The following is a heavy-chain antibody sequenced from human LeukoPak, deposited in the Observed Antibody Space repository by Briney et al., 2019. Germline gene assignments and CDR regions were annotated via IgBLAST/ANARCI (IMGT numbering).Heavy chain of an antibody. CDR1: GGSISSGSYY. CDR3: ARDRWGETGYPNIYYYYYMDV. CDR2: IYTSGST. V-gene: IGHV4-61*09. Sequence: PSETLSLTCTVSGGSISSGSYYWRWLRQPAGKGLEWIGHIYTSGSTNYNPSLKSRVTISVEKSKNQFSLKLSSVTAADTAVYYCARDRWGETGYPNIYYYYYMDVWGKGTTVTISS. J-gene: IGHJ6*03. D-gene: IGHD3-9*01.